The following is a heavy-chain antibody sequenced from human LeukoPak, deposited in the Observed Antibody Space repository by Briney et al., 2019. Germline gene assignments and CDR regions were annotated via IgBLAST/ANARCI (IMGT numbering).Heavy chain of an antibody. J-gene: IGHJ4*02. CDR1: GFTFSSYA. V-gene: IGHV3-23*01. Sequence: GGSLRLSCAASGFTFSSYAMSWVRQAPGKGLEWVSGISGRDSTTYYADSVKGRFTISRENSKNTLYLQMNSLRTEDTAVYYCAKDRLTMVRGVIKTLDYWGQGTLVTVSS. D-gene: IGHD3-10*01. CDR2: ISGRDSTT. CDR3: AKDRLTMVRGVIKTLDY.